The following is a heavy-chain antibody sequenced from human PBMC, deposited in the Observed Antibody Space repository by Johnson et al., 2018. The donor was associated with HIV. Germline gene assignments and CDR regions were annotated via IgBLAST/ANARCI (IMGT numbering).Heavy chain of an antibody. V-gene: IGHV3-64*01. Sequence: VQLVESGGGVVQPGRSLRLSCAASGFTFSSYAMHWVRQAPGKGLEYVSAISSNGGSTYNANSVKGRFTISRDNAKNSLYLQMNSLRAEDTALYYCARDLGIAVAGQIGYDAFDIWGQGTMVTVSS. CDR3: ARDLGIAVAGQIGYDAFDI. CDR1: GFTFSSYA. J-gene: IGHJ3*02. CDR2: ISSNGGST. D-gene: IGHD6-19*01.